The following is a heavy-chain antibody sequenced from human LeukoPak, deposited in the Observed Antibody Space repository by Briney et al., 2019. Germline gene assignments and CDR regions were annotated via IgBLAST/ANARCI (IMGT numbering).Heavy chain of an antibody. CDR2: IYYSGST. D-gene: IGHD4-17*01. CDR1: RGSISSSSYY. Sequence: SETLSLTCTVSRGSISSSSYYWGWIRQPPGKGLEWIGSIYYSGSTYYNPSLKSRVTISVDTSKNQFYLQLSSVTAAGTAGYYCARGYDYGDYDDAFDIWGEGTMVTVSS. J-gene: IGHJ3*02. V-gene: IGHV4-39*07. CDR3: ARGYDYGDYDDAFDI.